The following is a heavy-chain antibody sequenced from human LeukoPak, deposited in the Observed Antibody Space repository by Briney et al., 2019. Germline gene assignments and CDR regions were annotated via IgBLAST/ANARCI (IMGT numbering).Heavy chain of an antibody. J-gene: IGHJ4*02. Sequence: PGGSLRLSCVASGFTFSTHGMHWVRQAPGKGLEWVTFIRSDGFIKYYADFVKGRLIISRDNSKNTLSLQMNSLRAEDTATYYCARGGRTPFDYWGQGTLVTVSS. V-gene: IGHV3-30*02. D-gene: IGHD3-16*01. CDR3: ARGGRTPFDY. CDR2: IRSDGFIK. CDR1: GFTFSTHG.